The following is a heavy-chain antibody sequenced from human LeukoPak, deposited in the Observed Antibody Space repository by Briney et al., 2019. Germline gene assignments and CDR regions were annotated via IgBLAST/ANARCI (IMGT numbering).Heavy chain of an antibody. CDR3: STLLSTNYLDH. V-gene: IGHV1-24*01. CDR2: FDPEDGKR. J-gene: IGHJ4*02. D-gene: IGHD2/OR15-2a*01. CDR1: GYTLTDLS. Sequence: ASVMVSCKVSGYTLTDLSMHWVRQAPGKGLEWMGGFDPEDGKRIFAEKFQGRVTMTEDTSTDTAYMELSSLTSEDTAVYYCSTLLSTNYLDHWGLGTLVTVSS.